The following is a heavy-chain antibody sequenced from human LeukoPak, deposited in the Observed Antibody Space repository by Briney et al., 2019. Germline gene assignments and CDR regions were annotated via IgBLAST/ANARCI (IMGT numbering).Heavy chain of an antibody. V-gene: IGHV4-38-2*01. J-gene: IGHJ3*02. CDR2: IYHSGST. CDR3: GGGPGVLGGFDI. D-gene: IGHD3-16*01. CDR1: GGSFSGYY. Sequence: PSETLSLTCAVYGGSFSGYYWGWIRQPPGKGLEWIGSIYHSGSTYYNPSLKSRVTISVDTSKNQFSLKLSSVTAAYTSVYYCGGGPGVLGGFDILGQGTMVTVSS.